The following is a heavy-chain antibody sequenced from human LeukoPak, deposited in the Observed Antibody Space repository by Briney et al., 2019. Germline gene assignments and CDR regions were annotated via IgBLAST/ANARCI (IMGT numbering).Heavy chain of an antibody. Sequence: GGSLRLSCAASGFTFSSYWMSWVRQAPGKGLEWVANIKQDGSEKYYVDSVKGRFTIFRDNAKSSLYLQMNSLRAEDTAVYYCARDNDFWSGYYTVDYYYGMDVWGQGTTVTVSS. CDR1: GFTFSSYW. J-gene: IGHJ6*02. CDR3: ARDNDFWSGYYTVDYYYGMDV. D-gene: IGHD3-3*01. CDR2: IKQDGSEK. V-gene: IGHV3-7*01.